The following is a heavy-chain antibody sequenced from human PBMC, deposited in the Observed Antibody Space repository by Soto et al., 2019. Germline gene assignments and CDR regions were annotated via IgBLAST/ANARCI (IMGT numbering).Heavy chain of an antibody. CDR3: ARGYSSSSAAFDY. J-gene: IGHJ4*02. CDR2: ISYDASNK. V-gene: IGHV3-30-3*01. D-gene: IGHD6-13*01. CDR1: GFTFSSYA. Sequence: SLRLSCAASGFTFSSYAMHWVRQAPGKGLEWVAIISYDASNKYSADSVKGRFTISRDNSKNTLYLQMNSLRAEDTAVYFCARGYSSSSAAFDYWGQGTLVTVSS.